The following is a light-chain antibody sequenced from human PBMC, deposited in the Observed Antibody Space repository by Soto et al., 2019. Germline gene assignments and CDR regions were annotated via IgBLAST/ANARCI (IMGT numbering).Light chain of an antibody. V-gene: IGKV3-20*01. CDR1: QSVSSSY. CDR3: QQYGSSSWT. Sequence: EIVLTQSPGTLSLSPGERATLSCRASQSVSSSYLAWYQQKPGQAPRLLIYGTSSRATAIPDRFSGSGSGTDFTLTISRLEPEDCAVYYCQQYGSSSWTVGQRTKVDVK. CDR2: GTS. J-gene: IGKJ1*01.